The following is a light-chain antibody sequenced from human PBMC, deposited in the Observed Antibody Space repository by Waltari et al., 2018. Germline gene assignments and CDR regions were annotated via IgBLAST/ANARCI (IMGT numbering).Light chain of an antibody. CDR2: AAS. V-gene: IGKV1-17*01. CDR3: QQRNSYPFT. J-gene: IGKJ3*01. Sequence: DIQMTQSPSSLSASVGDKVTITCRASQGITNALAWYQQKPGKAPKLLIYAASNLQSGVPSRFSGSGSGTDFTLTIGSLRPEDFAVYYCQQRNSYPFTFGPGTKLDIK. CDR1: QGITNA.